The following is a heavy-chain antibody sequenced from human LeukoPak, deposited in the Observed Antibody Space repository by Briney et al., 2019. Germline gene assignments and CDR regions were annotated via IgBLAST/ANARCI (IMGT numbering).Heavy chain of an antibody. D-gene: IGHD6-13*01. V-gene: IGHV1-46*01. Sequence: GASVKVSCKASGYTFTSYYMHWVRQAPGQGLEWMGIINPSGGSTSYAQKFQGRVTMTRDMSMSTVYMELSSLRSEDTAIYYCAREGRGVPGAIAAVKGFDYWGQGTLVTVSS. J-gene: IGHJ4*02. CDR1: GYTFTSYY. CDR2: INPSGGST. CDR3: AREGRGVPGAIAAVKGFDY.